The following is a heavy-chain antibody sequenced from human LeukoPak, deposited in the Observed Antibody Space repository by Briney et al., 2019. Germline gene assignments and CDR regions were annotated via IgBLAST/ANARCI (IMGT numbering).Heavy chain of an antibody. CDR2: ISNTMTDM. CDR1: GFTFSSYN. V-gene: IGHV3-21*01. CDR3: AKQLAQFDY. Sequence: PGGSLRLSCAASGFTFSSYNMNWVRQAPGKGLEWVSLISNTMTDMYYADSVKGRFTISRDNAKNSLYLQMNSLRAEDTAVYYCAKQLAQFDYWGQGTLVTVSS. D-gene: IGHD6-13*01. J-gene: IGHJ4*02.